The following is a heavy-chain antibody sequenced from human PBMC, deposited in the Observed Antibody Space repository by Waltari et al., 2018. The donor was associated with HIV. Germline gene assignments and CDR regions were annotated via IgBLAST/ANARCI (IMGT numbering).Heavy chain of an antibody. J-gene: IGHJ4*02. CDR1: GFIFRCFP. CDR2: ITGSGGGT. CDR3: AKYLDCSGTSCYTPYFDY. V-gene: IGHV3-23*01. Sequence: EVQLLEFGGGLVQPGGYVRLSGAASGFIFRCFPLRWVPQAPGKGLEWVSAITGSGGGTYYADSVKGRFTFSRDNSQNTLYLQMNSLRAEDTAVYYCAKYLDCSGTSCYTPYFDYWGQGTLVTVSP. D-gene: IGHD2-2*02.